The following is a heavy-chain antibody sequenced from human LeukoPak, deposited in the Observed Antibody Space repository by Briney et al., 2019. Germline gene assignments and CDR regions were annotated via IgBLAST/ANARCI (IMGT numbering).Heavy chain of an antibody. V-gene: IGHV1-46*01. CDR3: ARRLNYYDSSGYPSSSDY. D-gene: IGHD3-22*01. CDR2: INPSGGST. Sequence: ASVKVSCKASGYTFTSYYMHWVRQAPGQGLEWMGIINPSGGSTSYAQKFQGRVTMTRDTSTSTVYMELSSLRSEDTAVYYCARRLNYYDSSGYPSSSDYWGQGTLVTVSS. J-gene: IGHJ4*02. CDR1: GYTFTSYY.